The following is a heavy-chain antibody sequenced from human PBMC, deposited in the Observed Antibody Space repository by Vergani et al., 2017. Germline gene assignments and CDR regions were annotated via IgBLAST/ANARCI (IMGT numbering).Heavy chain of an antibody. CDR3: ARDAPVGYYYGIFGMDV. D-gene: IGHD3-10*01. CDR1: GGSISSGSYY. J-gene: IGHJ6*02. CDR2: IYTSGST. Sequence: QVQLQESGPGLVKPSQTLSLTCTVSGGSISSGSYYWSWIRQPAGKGLEWIGRIYTSGSTNYNPSLKSRVTISVDTSKNQFSLKLSSVTAADTAVYYCARDAPVGYYYGIFGMDVWGQGTTVTVSS. V-gene: IGHV4-61*02.